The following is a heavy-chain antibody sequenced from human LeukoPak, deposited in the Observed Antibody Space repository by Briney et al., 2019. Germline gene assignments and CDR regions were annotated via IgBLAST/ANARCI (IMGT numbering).Heavy chain of an antibody. CDR3: ARDTGSSADCSSTSCYSRYYYYYMDV. J-gene: IGHJ6*03. D-gene: IGHD2-2*02. Sequence: ASVKVSCKASGYTFTDYYIHWVRQAPGQGLEWMGWMDPKSGETNHAQKFQGRVIVTRDTSISTAYMELSRLRSDDTAVYYCARDTGSSADCSSTSCYSRYYYYYMDVWGKGTTVTVSS. CDR2: MDPKSGET. CDR1: GYTFTDYY. V-gene: IGHV1-2*02.